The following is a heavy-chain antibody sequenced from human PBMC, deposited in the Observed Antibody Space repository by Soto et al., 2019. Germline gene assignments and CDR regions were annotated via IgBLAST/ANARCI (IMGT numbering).Heavy chain of an antibody. J-gene: IGHJ1*01. CDR3: AKIRGYDLGSTTFQH. CDR2: ISGNGDTT. D-gene: IGHD5-12*01. Sequence: EVQLLESGGGLVQPGGSLRLSCAASGFTFSSSAMSWVRQAPGKGLDWVSAISGNGDTTYYADSVKGRFTISRDISQNTLYLQMNSMRAEDTAVYYCAKIRGYDLGSTTFQHWGQGTLVTVSS. CDR1: GFTFSSSA. V-gene: IGHV3-23*01.